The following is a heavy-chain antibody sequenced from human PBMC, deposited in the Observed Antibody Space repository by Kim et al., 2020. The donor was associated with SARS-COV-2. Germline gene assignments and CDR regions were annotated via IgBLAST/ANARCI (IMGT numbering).Heavy chain of an antibody. J-gene: IGHJ6*02. D-gene: IGHD3-10*01. Sequence: GGSLRLSCAASGFTFSSYGMHWVRQAPGKGLEWVAVISYDGSNKYYADSVKGRFTISRDNSKNTLYLQMNSLRAEDTAVYYCAKDLVRVTMVLGNGMDVWGQGTTVTVSS. CDR2: ISYDGSNK. CDR3: AKDLVRVTMVLGNGMDV. CDR1: GFTFSSYG. V-gene: IGHV3-30*18.